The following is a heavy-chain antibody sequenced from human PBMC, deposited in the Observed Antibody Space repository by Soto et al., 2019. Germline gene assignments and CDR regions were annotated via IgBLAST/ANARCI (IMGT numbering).Heavy chain of an antibody. Sequence: GESLKISCKGSGYSFTSYWIGWVRQMPGKGLEWMGIIYPGDSDTRYSPSFQGQVTISADKSISTAYLQWSSLKASDTAMYYCARRGGGDDYYDPGGAFDIWGQGTMVTVSS. V-gene: IGHV5-51*01. J-gene: IGHJ3*02. D-gene: IGHD2-21*02. CDR1: GYSFTSYW. CDR2: IYPGDSDT. CDR3: ARRGGGDDYYDPGGAFDI.